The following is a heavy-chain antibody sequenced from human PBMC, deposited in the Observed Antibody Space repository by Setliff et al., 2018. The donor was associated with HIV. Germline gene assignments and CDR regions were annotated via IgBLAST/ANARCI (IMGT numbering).Heavy chain of an antibody. CDR1: GSPLAELS. V-gene: IGHV1-24*01. J-gene: IGHJ1*01. CDR2: FDPEDVET. D-gene: IGHD3-22*01. CDR3: ATVRRYYYDSSGQEYFQH. Sequence: ASVKVSCKVSGSPLAELSIHWVRQAPGKGLEWMGGFDPEDVETVYAQKFQGRVTMTEDTSTDTAYMELSSLRSEDTAVYYCATVRRYYYDSSGQEYFQHWGQGTLVTVSS.